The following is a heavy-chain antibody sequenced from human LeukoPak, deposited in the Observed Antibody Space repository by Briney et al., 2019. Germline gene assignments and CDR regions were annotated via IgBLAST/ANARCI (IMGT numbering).Heavy chain of an antibody. Sequence: PGGSLRLSCAASGFTFSSYWISWVRQAPGKGLEWVANIKQDGSEQYYVDSVKGRFTISRDNAKNSLYLQMNRLRADDTAVYYCARGWSGSFDYWGQGTLVTVSS. CDR1: GFTFSSYW. J-gene: IGHJ4*02. CDR3: ARGWSGSFDY. D-gene: IGHD1-26*01. V-gene: IGHV3-7*01. CDR2: IKQDGSEQ.